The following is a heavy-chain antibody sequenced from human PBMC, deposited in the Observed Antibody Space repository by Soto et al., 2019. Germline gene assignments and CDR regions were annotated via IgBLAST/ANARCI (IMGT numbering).Heavy chain of an antibody. Sequence: QVQLVQSGAEVKKPGASVKISCKAAGYTFTTYDINWARQSNGQRLEWMGWMNPNNGKTGYAQKFQGRVTMTRDNSISTVYMELSSVRSEDTAVYYCARRKERSDPLYFDYWGQGTLVTVSS. CDR3: ARRKERSDPLYFDY. J-gene: IGHJ4*02. CDR2: MNPNNGKT. CDR1: GYTFTTYD. D-gene: IGHD6-25*01. V-gene: IGHV1-8*01.